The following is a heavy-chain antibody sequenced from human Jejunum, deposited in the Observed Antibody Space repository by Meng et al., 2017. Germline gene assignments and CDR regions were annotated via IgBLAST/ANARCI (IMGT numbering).Heavy chain of an antibody. CDR1: GFTFSSYA. Sequence: GESLKISCAASGFTFSSYAMSWVRQAPGKGLEWVSHISGSAGITQYTDSVKGRFTISRDNSNNMLYLHMNSLRAEDKAVYYCAKGTIAPPGTGWGYYCDYWGRGTLVTVSS. CDR2: ISGSAGIT. J-gene: IGHJ4*02. CDR3: AKGTIAPPGTGWGYYCDY. D-gene: IGHD6-13*01. V-gene: IGHV3-23*01.